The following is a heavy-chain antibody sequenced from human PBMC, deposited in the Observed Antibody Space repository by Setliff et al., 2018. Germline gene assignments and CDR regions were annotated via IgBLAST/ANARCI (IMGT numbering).Heavy chain of an antibody. Sequence: GGSLRLSCSVSGITFKNAWMTWVRQAPGKGPQWVGRIKSSIGGATSDYGAPARGRFTISRDDSKNMIHLQMNNLKIEDTGFYFCATGPRDSRNYLNWLGSWGPGTLVPVSS. V-gene: IGHV3-15*01. CDR3: ATGPRDSRNYLNWLGS. CDR1: GITFKNAW. D-gene: IGHD4-4*01. CDR2: IKSSIGGATS. J-gene: IGHJ1*01.